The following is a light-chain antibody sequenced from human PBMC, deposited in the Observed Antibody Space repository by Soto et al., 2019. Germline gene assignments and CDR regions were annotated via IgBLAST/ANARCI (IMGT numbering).Light chain of an antibody. V-gene: IGLV1-36*01. CDR3: AAWDDSINVVG. Sequence: QSVLHQPHSVAESPRQRVTISCSVSSSNIGNNAVNWYQQLPGKAPKLLIYHDDLLPSGVSDRFSGSNSDTSASLAISGLQSEDEADYYCAAWDDSINVVGFGGGTQLTVL. CDR2: HDD. CDR1: SSNIGNNA. J-gene: IGLJ2*01.